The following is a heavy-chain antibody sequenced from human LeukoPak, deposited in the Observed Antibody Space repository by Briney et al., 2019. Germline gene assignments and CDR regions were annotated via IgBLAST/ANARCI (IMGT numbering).Heavy chain of an antibody. CDR3: ARRDTSGSLFWFDP. Sequence: GKSLKISCQGSGYSFSHHWIAWVRKMPGKGLEWMAMMYPGDSDTRYGPSFQGQVTISVDKSISTAYLQWNSLKASDTGMYYCARRDTSGSLFWFDPWGQGTLVTVSS. D-gene: IGHD3-10*01. CDR2: MYPGDSDT. V-gene: IGHV5-51*01. CDR1: GYSFSHHW. J-gene: IGHJ5*02.